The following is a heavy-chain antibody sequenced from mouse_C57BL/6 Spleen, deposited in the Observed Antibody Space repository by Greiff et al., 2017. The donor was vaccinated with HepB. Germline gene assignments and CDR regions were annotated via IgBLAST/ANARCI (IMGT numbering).Heavy chain of an antibody. J-gene: IGHJ2*01. Sequence: QVQLQQPGAELVKPGASVKLSCKASGYTFTSYWMHWVKQRPGRGLVWIGRIDPNSGGTKYNEKFKSKATLTVDKTSSTAYMHLSSLTSEDAAVYYCARSGPNSNYFDYWGQGTTLTVSS. D-gene: IGHD2-5*01. CDR1: GYTFTSYW. CDR3: ARSGPNSNYFDY. V-gene: IGHV1-72*01. CDR2: IDPNSGGT.